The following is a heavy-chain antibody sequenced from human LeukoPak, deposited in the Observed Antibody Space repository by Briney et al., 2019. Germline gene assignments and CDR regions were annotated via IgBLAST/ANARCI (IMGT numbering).Heavy chain of an antibody. CDR1: GGSIGSGEYY. CDR3: ARDTIFGVVLGAFDI. D-gene: IGHD3-3*01. V-gene: IGHV4-30-4*01. CDR2: IYYSGST. J-gene: IGHJ3*02. Sequence: SQTLSLTCNVSGGSIGSGEYYWTWIRQPPGKGLEWIGYIYYSGSTYYNPSLKSRVTISVDTSKNQFSLKLNSVTAADTAVYYCARDTIFGVVLGAFDIWGQGTMVTVSS.